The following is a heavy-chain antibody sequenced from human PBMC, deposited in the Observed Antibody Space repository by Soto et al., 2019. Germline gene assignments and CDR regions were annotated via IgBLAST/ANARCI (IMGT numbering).Heavy chain of an antibody. D-gene: IGHD3-10*01. CDR2: ISGSGDST. CDR1: GLTLSSYA. CDR3: AIIKTRSNWYYWSVP. V-gene: IGHV3-23*01. Sequence: GGSLRLSCTASGLTLSSYAMTWVRQAPGKGLEWVSAISGSGDSTFYAESVKGRFTISRDNSKNTVFLQMNSLRGEDTAVYFCAIIKTRSNWYYWSVPWGQGTLVTVSS. J-gene: IGHJ5*02.